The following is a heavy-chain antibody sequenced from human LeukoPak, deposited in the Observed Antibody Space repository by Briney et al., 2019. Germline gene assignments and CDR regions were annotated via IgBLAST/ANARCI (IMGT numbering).Heavy chain of an antibody. CDR2: IWHDGLNK. Sequence: PEGSLRLSCAASGSSPNNYAMHWVRQAPGKGLEWVAVIWHDGLNKFYADFLKGRFTISRDFSKDTVYLQMSGLTVEDTAVYYCAKAGQRSYAEAFDSWGQGTLVTVSS. J-gene: IGHJ4*02. CDR1: GSSPNNYA. D-gene: IGHD3-16*01. CDR3: AKAGQRSYAEAFDS. V-gene: IGHV3-33*06.